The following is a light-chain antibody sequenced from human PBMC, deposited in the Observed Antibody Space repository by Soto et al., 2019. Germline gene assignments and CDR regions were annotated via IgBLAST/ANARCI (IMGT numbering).Light chain of an antibody. CDR2: DAS. J-gene: IGKJ1*01. Sequence: DVHMTQSPSTLSASVGDRVTITCRASESIATWLAWYQQKPGQAPKLLIYDASRLESGVPSRFSGGGSGTEFTLTISGLQPEDFATYYCQQYNSYSWTFGQGTKVEIK. CDR1: ESIATW. V-gene: IGKV1-5*01. CDR3: QQYNSYSWT.